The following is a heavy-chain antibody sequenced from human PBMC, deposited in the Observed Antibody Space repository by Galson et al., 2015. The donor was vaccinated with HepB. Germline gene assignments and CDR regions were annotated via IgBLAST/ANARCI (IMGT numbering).Heavy chain of an antibody. CDR1: GGSIRSNNW. CDR2: IYHSGGT. D-gene: IGHD6-13*01. CDR3: ARAPSYSSSCYDC. J-gene: IGHJ4*02. V-gene: IGHV4-4*02. Sequence: ETLSLTCAVSGGSIRSNNWWSWVRQPPGKGLEWIGEIYHSGGTNYNPSLKSRVTISVDKSKNQFSLQLSSVTAADTAVYYCARAPSYSSSCYDCWGQGTLVTVSS.